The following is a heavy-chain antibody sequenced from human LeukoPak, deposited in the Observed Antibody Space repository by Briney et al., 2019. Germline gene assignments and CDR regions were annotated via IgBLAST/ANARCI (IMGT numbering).Heavy chain of an antibody. V-gene: IGHV4-30-4*01. CDR2: IYHSGST. CDR1: GGSISSADYY. J-gene: IGHJ6*02. D-gene: IGHD3-10*01. Sequence: PSETLSLTCTVSGGSISSADYYWSWIRQPPGKGLEWIGYIYHSGSTFYNPSLKSRVTISVDTSKNQSSLKLSSVTAADTAVYYCARESYGSGETLARHYYYGMDVWGQGTTVTVSS. CDR3: ARESYGSGETLARHYYYGMDV.